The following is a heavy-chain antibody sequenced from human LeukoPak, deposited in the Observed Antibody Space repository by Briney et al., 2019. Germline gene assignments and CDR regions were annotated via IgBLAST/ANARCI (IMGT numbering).Heavy chain of an antibody. J-gene: IGHJ2*01. CDR2: IYHSGST. V-gene: IGHV4-4*02. D-gene: IGHD5-12*01. CDR1: GGSISSSNW. CDR3: ARKRGYSDYWYFDL. Sequence: SETLSLTCAVSGGSISSSNWWSWVRQPPGKGLEWIGEIYHSGSTNYNPSLKSRVTISVDKSKNQFSLKLSSVTAADTAVYYCARKRGYSDYWYFDLWGRGTLATVSS.